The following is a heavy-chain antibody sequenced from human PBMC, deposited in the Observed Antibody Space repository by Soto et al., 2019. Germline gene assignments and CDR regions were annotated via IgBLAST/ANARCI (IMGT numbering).Heavy chain of an antibody. Sequence: EVQLVESGGGLVQPGGSMKLTCAASGFTLSGSFIHWVRQASGQGLEWVGRIASRTHNSATAYGTSVQGRFTVSRDDSLTSAYLQMNGLKPEDSAVYFCAVLMDTFFDRFDSWGRGILITVSS. CDR3: AVLMDTFFDRFDS. V-gene: IGHV3-73*02. D-gene: IGHD2-8*01. CDR1: GFTLSGSF. CDR2: IASRTHNSAT. J-gene: IGHJ4*02.